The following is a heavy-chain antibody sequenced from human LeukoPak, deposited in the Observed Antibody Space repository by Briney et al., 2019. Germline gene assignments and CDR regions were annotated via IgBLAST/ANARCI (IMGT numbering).Heavy chain of an antibody. CDR1: GGSISSYY. CDR3: ARGVYIAAAQYAY. CDR2: IYYSGTT. Sequence: SETLSLTCTVSGGSISSYYWSWIRQPPGKGLEWIGYIYYSGTTNYNPSLKSRVTIPVGTSKNQFSLKLSSVTAADTAVYYCARGVYIAAAQYAYWGQGTLVTVSS. J-gene: IGHJ4*02. D-gene: IGHD6-13*01. V-gene: IGHV4-59*01.